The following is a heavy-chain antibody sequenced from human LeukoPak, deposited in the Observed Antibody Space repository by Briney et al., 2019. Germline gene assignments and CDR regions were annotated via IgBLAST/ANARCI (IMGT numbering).Heavy chain of an antibody. CDR1: GGSFSGYY. CDR3: ARADRYCSSTSCYTPDINFDY. D-gene: IGHD2-2*02. Sequence: SETLSLTCAVYGGSFSGYYWSWIRQPPGKGLEWIGEINHSGSTNYNPSLKSRVTISVDTSKNQFSLKLSSVTAADTAVYYCARADRYCSSTSCYTPDINFDYWGQGTLVTVSS. J-gene: IGHJ4*02. V-gene: IGHV4-34*01. CDR2: INHSGST.